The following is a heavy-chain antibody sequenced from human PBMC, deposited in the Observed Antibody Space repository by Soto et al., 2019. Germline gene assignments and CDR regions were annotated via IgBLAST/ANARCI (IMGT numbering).Heavy chain of an antibody. J-gene: IGHJ5*02. CDR1: GYSFTSYW. V-gene: IGHV5-10-1*01. CDR3: ARLLLSRVDFDP. D-gene: IGHD3-16*02. CDR2: IDPSDSYT. Sequence: AGSMKISCKGSGYSFTSYWISWVRQMPGKGLEWMGRIDPSDSYTNYSPSFQGHVTISADKSISTAYLQWSSLKASDTAMYYCARLLLSRVDFDPWGQGTLVTVSS.